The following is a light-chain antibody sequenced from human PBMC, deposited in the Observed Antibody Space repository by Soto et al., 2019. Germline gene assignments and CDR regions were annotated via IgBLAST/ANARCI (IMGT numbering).Light chain of an antibody. CDR1: QSVRST. J-gene: IGKJ4*01. Sequence: EIVMTQSPVTLSVSPGERATLSCRASQSVRSTYVAWYQQKPGQAPRLLIFGVSNRAAGIPARVSGSGSGTEFTLTISSLQSEDFAVYYCQQYGDWPLTFGGGTKVEIK. V-gene: IGKV3-15*01. CDR2: GVS. CDR3: QQYGDWPLT.